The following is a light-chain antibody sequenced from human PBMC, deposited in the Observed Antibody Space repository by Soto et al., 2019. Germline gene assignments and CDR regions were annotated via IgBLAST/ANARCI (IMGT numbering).Light chain of an antibody. CDR2: GAS. CDR3: QQYGTSPRLT. Sequence: EIVLTQSPGTLSLSPGERATLSCRASQSLSSSYLAWYQQKPGQAPRLLIYGASSRATGIPDRFSGSGSGTDFTLTISRLEPEDFAVYYCQQYGTSPRLTFGQGTRLEIK. CDR1: QSLSSSY. J-gene: IGKJ5*01. V-gene: IGKV3-20*01.